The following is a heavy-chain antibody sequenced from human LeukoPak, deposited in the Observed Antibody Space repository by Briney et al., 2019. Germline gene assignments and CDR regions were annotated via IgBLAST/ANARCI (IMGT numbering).Heavy chain of an antibody. Sequence: VGSLRLSCAASGFTFSSYAMSWVRQAPGKGLEWVSAIGGSGGSTYYADSVKGRFTISRDNSKNTLYLQMNSLRAEDTAVYYCAKAELEDPNWVNDAFDIWGQGTMVTVSS. V-gene: IGHV3-23*01. J-gene: IGHJ3*02. CDR1: GFTFSSYA. CDR2: IGGSGGST. D-gene: IGHD7-27*01. CDR3: AKAELEDPNWVNDAFDI.